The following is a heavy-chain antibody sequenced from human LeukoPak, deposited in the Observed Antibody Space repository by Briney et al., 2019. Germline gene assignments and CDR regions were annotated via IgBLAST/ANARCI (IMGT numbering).Heavy chain of an antibody. CDR2: SNTNTVNP. J-gene: IGHJ4*02. CDR3: ARAEVSCSRSTCFSY. CDR1: GYTFTTYA. V-gene: IGHV7-4-1*02. D-gene: IGHD2-15*01. Sequence: GASVKVSCKASGYTFTTYAMNWVRQAPGQGLEGIGWSNTNTVNPTYAQGFTGRFVFSLDTSVSTAYLQISSLKAEDPAVYYCARAEVSCSRSTCFSYWGQGTLVTVSS.